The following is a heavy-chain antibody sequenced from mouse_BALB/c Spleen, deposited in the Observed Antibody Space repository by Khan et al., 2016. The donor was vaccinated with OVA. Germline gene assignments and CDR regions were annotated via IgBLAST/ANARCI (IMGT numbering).Heavy chain of an antibody. CDR3: ARRGAARATWGYFDY. D-gene: IGHD3-1*01. J-gene: IGHJ2*01. Sequence: QVQLKQSGAELVRPGTSVKMSCKAAGYTFTNYWIGWVKQRPGHGLEWIGDIYPGGGYTNYNEKFKGKATLTADTSSSTAYMQLSSLTSGDSVIYYCARRGAARATWGYFDYWGQGTTLTVSS. V-gene: IGHV1-63*02. CDR2: IYPGGGYT. CDR1: GYTFTNYW.